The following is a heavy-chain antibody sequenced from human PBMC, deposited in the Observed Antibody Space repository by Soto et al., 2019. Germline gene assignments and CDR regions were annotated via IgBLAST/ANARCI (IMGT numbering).Heavy chain of an antibody. CDR3: ARGRVDWFDP. D-gene: IGHD2-15*01. Sequence: ASVKVSCKASGGTFSSYTISWVRQATGQGLEWMGWMNPNSGNTGYAQKFQGRVTMTRNTSISTAYMELSSLRSEDTAVYYCARGRVDWFDPWGQGTLVTVSS. V-gene: IGHV1-8*02. CDR2: MNPNSGNT. J-gene: IGHJ5*02. CDR1: GGTFSSYT.